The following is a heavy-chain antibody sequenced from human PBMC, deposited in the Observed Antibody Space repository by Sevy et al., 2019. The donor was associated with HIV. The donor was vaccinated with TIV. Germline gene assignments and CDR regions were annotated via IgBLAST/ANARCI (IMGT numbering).Heavy chain of an antibody. D-gene: IGHD3-10*01. CDR3: AILPWDYYGSGSYYDFDY. CDR1: GFTFSSYA. CDR2: ISGSGGST. V-gene: IGHV3-23*01. Sequence: GGSLRLSCAASGFTFSSYAMSWVRQAPGKGLEWVSAISGSGGSTYYADSVKGRFTISRDNSKNTLYLQMNSLRAEDTAVYYCAILPWDYYGSGSYYDFDYWGQGTLVTVSS. J-gene: IGHJ4*02.